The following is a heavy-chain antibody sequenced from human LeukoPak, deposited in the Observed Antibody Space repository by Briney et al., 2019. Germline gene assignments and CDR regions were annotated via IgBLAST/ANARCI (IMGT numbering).Heavy chain of an antibody. V-gene: IGHV3-7*01. CDR2: IKQDGSEK. D-gene: IGHD2-2*01. CDR1: GFTFSSYW. J-gene: IGHJ4*02. CDR3: ARDRATGYCSSTSCPLDY. Sequence: GGSLRLSCAASGFTFSSYWMSWVRQAPGQGLEWVAKIKQDGSEKYYVDSVKGRFTISRDNAKNSLYLQVNSLRAEDTAVYYCARDRATGYCSSTSCPLDYWGQGTLVTVSS.